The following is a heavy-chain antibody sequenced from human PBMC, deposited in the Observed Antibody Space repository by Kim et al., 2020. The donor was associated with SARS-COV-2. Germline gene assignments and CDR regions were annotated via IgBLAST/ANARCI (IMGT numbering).Heavy chain of an antibody. CDR1: GYTFTTYA. V-gene: IGHV1-3*01. Sequence: ASVKVSCKASGYTFTTYAIHWVRQAPGHRLEWMGWINAGNGNTIYSQKFQARVTITRDTSASTAYMELSSLTSEDTAVYFCARNSLPQQPGTTLHRKAYNWCDPWGKGTLVTVSS. CDR3: ARNSLPQQPGTTLHRKAYNWCDP. D-gene: IGHD3-10*01. CDR2: INAGNGNT. J-gene: IGHJ5*02.